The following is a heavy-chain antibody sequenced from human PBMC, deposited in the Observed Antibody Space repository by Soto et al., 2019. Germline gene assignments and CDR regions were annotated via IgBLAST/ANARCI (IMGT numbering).Heavy chain of an antibody. D-gene: IGHD5-12*01. CDR3: AKGDNLGPQPGYAFDP. CDR1: GDSVASNTAS. J-gene: IGHJ5*02. V-gene: IGHV6-1*01. Sequence: SQTLSLTCAISGDSVASNTASWNWIRQSSSRGLEWLGRTYFRSKWYNDYAVSVKSRIIINPDTSNNQFSLQLNSVTPEDTAVYFCAKGDNLGPQPGYAFDPWGPGIMVTVFS. CDR2: TYFRSKWYN.